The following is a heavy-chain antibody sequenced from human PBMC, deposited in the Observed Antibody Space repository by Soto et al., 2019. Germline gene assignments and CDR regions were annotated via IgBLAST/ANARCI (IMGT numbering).Heavy chain of an antibody. V-gene: IGHV4-59*08. CDR3: ARLSPSQLPL. CDR2: IYYSGST. J-gene: IGHJ4*02. CDR1: GGSISSYY. Sequence: ETLSLTCTVSGGSISSYYWSWIRQPPGKGLEWIGYIYYSGSTNYNPSLKSRVTISVDTSKNQFSLKLSSVTAADTAVYYCARLSPSQLPLWGQGTLVTVSS. D-gene: IGHD2-2*01.